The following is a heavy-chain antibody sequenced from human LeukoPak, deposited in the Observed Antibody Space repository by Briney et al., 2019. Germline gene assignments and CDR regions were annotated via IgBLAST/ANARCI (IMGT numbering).Heavy chain of an antibody. Sequence: ASVKVSYRASGYTFTGYYMHWVRQAPGQGLEWMGWINPNSGGTNYAQKFQGRVTMTRDTSISTAYMELSRLRSDDTAVYYCARRLIRGYCSSTSCPGAFDIWGQGTMVTVSS. J-gene: IGHJ3*02. D-gene: IGHD2-2*01. CDR2: INPNSGGT. V-gene: IGHV1-2*02. CDR1: GYTFTGYY. CDR3: ARRLIRGYCSSTSCPGAFDI.